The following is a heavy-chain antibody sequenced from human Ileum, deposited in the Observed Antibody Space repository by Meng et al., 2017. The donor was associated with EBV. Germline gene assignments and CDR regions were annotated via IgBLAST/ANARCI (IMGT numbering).Heavy chain of an antibody. D-gene: IGHD3-3*01. V-gene: IGHV1-69*01. CDR3: TRQPSHGVFEN. J-gene: IGHJ4*02. CDR1: VYTFKRHT. CDR2: SIPTIDTV. Sequence: QVQLVHSVAAVKMPGSSVKVSCKAYVYTFKRHTFGWLRQAPGQGLEWMGGSIPTIDTVAQKFQGRVTITADESTTTAYMELTNLTSDDTAVYYCTRQPSHGVFENWGQGTLVTVSS.